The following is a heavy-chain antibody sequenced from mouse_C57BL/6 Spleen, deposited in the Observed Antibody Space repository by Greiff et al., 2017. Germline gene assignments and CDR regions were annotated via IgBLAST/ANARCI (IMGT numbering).Heavy chain of an antibody. J-gene: IGHJ2*01. Sequence: QVPLQLSGAELARPGASVKLSCKASGYTFTSFGISWVKQRTGPGLEWIGEIYPRSGNTYYNEKFKGKATLTADKSSSTAYMELRSLTSEDSAVYFGARLGVIYAYYFDYWSQGTTLTVSS. V-gene: IGHV1-81*01. D-gene: IGHD1-1*01. CDR2: IYPRSGNT. CDR1: GYTFTSFG. CDR3: ARLGVIYAYYFDY.